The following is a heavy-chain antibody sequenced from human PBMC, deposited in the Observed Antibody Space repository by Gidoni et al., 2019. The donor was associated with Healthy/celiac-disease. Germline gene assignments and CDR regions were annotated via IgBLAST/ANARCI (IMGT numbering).Heavy chain of an antibody. CDR2: ILPIFGTA. D-gene: IGHD3-3*01. Sequence: QVQLVQSGAEVKKPGSSVKVSCKASGGTFSSNASSWVRQAPGQGLEWMGGILPIFGTANYAQKFQGRVTITADESTSTAYMALSSLRSEDPAVYYCARDGKFGGVVDGGAFDIWGQGTMVTVSS. CDR3: ARDGKFGGVVDGGAFDI. V-gene: IGHV1-69*01. J-gene: IGHJ3*02. CDR1: GGTFSSNA.